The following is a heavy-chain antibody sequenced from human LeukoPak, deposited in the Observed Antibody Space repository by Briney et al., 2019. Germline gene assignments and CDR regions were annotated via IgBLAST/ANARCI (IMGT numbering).Heavy chain of an antibody. CDR3: AKVPPVLRYFDWLANDAFDI. Sequence: GGSLRLSCAASRFTFSSYDMSWVRQAPGKGLEWVSSISGSGSNTYSADSVKGRFTISRDNSKNSLYLQMNSLRAEDTAVYYCAKVPPVLRYFDWLANDAFDIWGQGTMITVSS. CDR2: ISGSGSNT. V-gene: IGHV3-23*01. D-gene: IGHD3-9*01. J-gene: IGHJ3*02. CDR1: RFTFSSYD.